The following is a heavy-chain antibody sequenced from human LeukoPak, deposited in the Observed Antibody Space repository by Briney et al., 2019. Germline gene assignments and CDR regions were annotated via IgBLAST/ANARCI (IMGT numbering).Heavy chain of an antibody. CDR2: ISGSGITT. CDR3: AKPTVRPNWGTDF. J-gene: IGHJ4*02. Sequence: PGGSLRLSCAASGFTFSSYAMSWVRQAPGKGVEWVSAISGSGITTNYADSVKGRFTISRDNSKSTLFLQMNSLRAEDTAVYYCAKPTVRPNWGTDFWGQGTLVTVSS. D-gene: IGHD7-27*01. V-gene: IGHV3-23*01. CDR1: GFTFSSYA.